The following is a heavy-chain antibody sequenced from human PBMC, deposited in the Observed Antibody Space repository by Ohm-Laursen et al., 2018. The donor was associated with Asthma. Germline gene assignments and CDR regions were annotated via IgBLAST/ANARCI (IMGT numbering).Heavy chain of an antibody. D-gene: IGHD3-10*01. Sequence: SDTLSLTCAVSGGSISSDYYYWFRQPPGQGLEWIGYIYYTGSTNYNPSLKSRVTISVDTSKNQFSLKLSSVTAEDTAVYYCARVEEEGGEVYWAQGTLVTVSS. J-gene: IGHJ4*02. CDR3: ARVEEEGGEVY. CDR2: IYYTGST. CDR1: GGSISSDY. V-gene: IGHV4-59*07.